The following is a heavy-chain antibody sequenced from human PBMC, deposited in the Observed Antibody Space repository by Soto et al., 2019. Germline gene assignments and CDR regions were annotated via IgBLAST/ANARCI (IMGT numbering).Heavy chain of an antibody. D-gene: IGHD3-10*01. CDR1: GYAFTTYG. CDR2: ISAHNGNT. Sequence: QVHLVQSGAEVKKPGASVKVSCKGSGYAFTTYGITWVRQAPGQGLEWMGWISAHNGNTNYAQKLQGRVTVTRDTSTSPAYMELRSLRSDDTPVYYCARGRYGEYWGQGALVTVSS. CDR3: ARGRYGEY. J-gene: IGHJ4*02. V-gene: IGHV1-18*01.